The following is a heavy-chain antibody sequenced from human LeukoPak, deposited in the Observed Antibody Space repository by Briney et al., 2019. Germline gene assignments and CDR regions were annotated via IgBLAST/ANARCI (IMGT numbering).Heavy chain of an antibody. CDR3: ARDDCSTTPCYAF. D-gene: IGHD2-2*01. CDR1: GFTFSSYG. V-gene: IGHV3-33*01. CDR2: IWYDGSNK. Sequence: GGSLRLSCAASGFTFSSYGMHWVRQAPGKGLEWVAVIWYDGSNKYYADSVKGRFTISRDNSKNTLYLQMNSLRAEDTAVYYCARDDCSTTPCYAFWGQGTLVTVSS. J-gene: IGHJ4*02.